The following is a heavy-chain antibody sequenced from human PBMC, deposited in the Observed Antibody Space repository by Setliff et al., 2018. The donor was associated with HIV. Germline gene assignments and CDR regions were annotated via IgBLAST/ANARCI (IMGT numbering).Heavy chain of an antibody. Sequence: SETLSLTCTVSGGSISNSNYYWGWIRQPPGKGLEWVGSIYYIGTTYYNPSLKSRATISIDTSKNDFSLKLTSVTAADTAMYYCARLASTRDWYFDLWGRGTLVTVSS. CDR2: IYYIGTT. J-gene: IGHJ2*01. CDR1: GGSISNSNYY. CDR3: ARLASTRDWYFDL. V-gene: IGHV4-39*02.